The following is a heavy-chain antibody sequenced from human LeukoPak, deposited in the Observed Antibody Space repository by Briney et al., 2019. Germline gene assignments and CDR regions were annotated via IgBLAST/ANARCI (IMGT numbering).Heavy chain of an antibody. CDR1: GYTFTSYG. CDR3: ARGDFYYDSSGYPAENWFDP. CDR2: ISAYNGNT. V-gene: IGHV1-18*01. Sequence: ASVKVSCKASGYTFTSYGISWVRQAPGQGLEWMGWISAYNGNTNYAQKLRGRVTMTTDTSTSTAYMELRSLRSDDTAVYYCARGDFYYDSSGYPAENWFDPWGQGTLVTVSS. J-gene: IGHJ5*02. D-gene: IGHD3-22*01.